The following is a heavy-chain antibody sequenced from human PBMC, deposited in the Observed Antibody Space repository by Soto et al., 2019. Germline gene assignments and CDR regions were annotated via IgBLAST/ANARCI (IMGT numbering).Heavy chain of an antibody. V-gene: IGHV3-11*06. Sequence: VGSLRLSCAGSVFTFGDSYMSCIRHSPGKGLEWLSYISPGSRYPAYADSVKGRFTISRDNAKRSLYLQMMSLTAEDTAIYYCVRGRGGGLFDPWGQGTKATVSS. CDR2: ISPGSRYP. D-gene: IGHD2-15*01. CDR3: VRGRGGGLFDP. J-gene: IGHJ5*02. CDR1: VFTFGDSY.